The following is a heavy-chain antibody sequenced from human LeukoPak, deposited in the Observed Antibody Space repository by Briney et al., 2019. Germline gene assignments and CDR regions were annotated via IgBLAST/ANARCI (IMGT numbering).Heavy chain of an antibody. CDR2: IYSGGST. CDR1: GFTVSSNY. V-gene: IGHV3-66*01. D-gene: IGHD2-21*01. CDR3: AKGGRYCGGDCQYYFDY. Sequence: GGSLRLSCAASGFTVSSNYMSWVRQAPGKGLEWVSVIYSGGSTYYADSVKGRFTISRDNSKNTLYLQMNSLRAEDTAVYYCAKGGRYCGGDCQYYFDYWGQGTLVTVSS. J-gene: IGHJ4*02.